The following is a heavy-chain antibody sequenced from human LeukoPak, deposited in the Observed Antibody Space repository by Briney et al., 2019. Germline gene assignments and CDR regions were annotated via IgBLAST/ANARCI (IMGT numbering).Heavy chain of an antibody. CDR3: AKDQTAPGMYYFDY. CDR1: GFTFSSNA. CDR2: ISGSSGST. V-gene: IGHV3-23*01. Sequence: GASLRLSCAPSGFTFSSNAMCWVRQALGKGLEWVSAISGSSGSTYYADSVKGRFTISRDNSKNTLYLQMNSLRAEDTAVYYCAKDQTAPGMYYFDYWGQGTLVTVSS. J-gene: IGHJ4*02. D-gene: IGHD6-13*01.